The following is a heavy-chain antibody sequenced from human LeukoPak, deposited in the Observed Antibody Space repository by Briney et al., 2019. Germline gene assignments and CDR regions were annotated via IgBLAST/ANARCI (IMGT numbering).Heavy chain of an antibody. J-gene: IGHJ4*02. Sequence: SETLSLTCTVSGGSISSSSYYWGWIRQPPGKGLEWIGYIYYSGSTYYNPSLKSRVTISVDTSKNQFSLKLSSVTAADTAVYYCARVVAARSGYFDYWGQGTLVTVSS. CDR1: GGSISSSSYY. CDR2: IYYSGST. D-gene: IGHD6-6*01. CDR3: ARVVAARSGYFDY. V-gene: IGHV4-39*07.